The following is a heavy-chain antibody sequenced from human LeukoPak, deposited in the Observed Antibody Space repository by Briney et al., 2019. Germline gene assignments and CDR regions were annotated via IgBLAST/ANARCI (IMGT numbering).Heavy chain of an antibody. J-gene: IGHJ4*02. CDR2: ISGSSAYI. CDR3: ARGSEWSSGVSDY. D-gene: IGHD3-3*01. Sequence: PGRSLRLSCAASGFIFDDHGMHWVRQAPGKGLEWVSSISGSSAYIYYADSVKGRFTISRDNAKNSLYLQMNSLRAEDTAVYYCARGSEWSSGVSDYWGQGTLVTVSS. CDR1: GFIFDDHG. V-gene: IGHV3-21*01.